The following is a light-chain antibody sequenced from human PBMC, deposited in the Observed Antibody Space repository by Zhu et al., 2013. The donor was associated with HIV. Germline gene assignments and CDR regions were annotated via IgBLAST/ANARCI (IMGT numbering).Light chain of an antibody. Sequence: EIVLMQSPGSLSLSRGERATLSCRASQTVSYRHIAWYHQKPGQPPRLLLYGSSSRAPGIPERFSGSGSGTDFTLTITGLEPEDFGMYFCQRFGSSVTWTFGQGTNVE. CDR2: GSS. V-gene: IGKV3-20*01. CDR3: QRFGSSVTWT. CDR1: QTVSYRH. J-gene: IGKJ1*01.